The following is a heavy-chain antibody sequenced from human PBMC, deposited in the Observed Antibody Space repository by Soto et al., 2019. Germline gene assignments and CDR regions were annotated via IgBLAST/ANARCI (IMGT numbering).Heavy chain of an antibody. CDR3: AREGRYYYDSSGELRNWFDP. J-gene: IGHJ5*02. V-gene: IGHV4-61*01. CDR1: GDSISSENYY. CDR2: IHYTGST. Sequence: PSETLSLTCSVSGDSISSENYYWSWIRQPPGRGLEWIGYIHYTGSTNYNPSLKRRVTMSVDTSKNQFSLKLTSVTAADTAVYYCAREGRYYYDSSGELRNWFDPWGQGNRVTVSS. D-gene: IGHD3-22*01.